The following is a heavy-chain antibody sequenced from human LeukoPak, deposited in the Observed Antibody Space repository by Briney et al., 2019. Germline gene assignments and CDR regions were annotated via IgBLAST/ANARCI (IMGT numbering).Heavy chain of an antibody. Sequence: ASVKVSCKASGYTFTGYYMHWARQAPGQGLEWMGRINPNSGGTNYAQKFQGRVTMTRDTSISTAYMELSRLRSDDTAVYYCARGSSSSRGWFDPWGQGTLVTVSS. D-gene: IGHD6-6*01. J-gene: IGHJ5*02. V-gene: IGHV1-2*06. CDR3: ARGSSSSRGWFDP. CDR1: GYTFTGYY. CDR2: INPNSGGT.